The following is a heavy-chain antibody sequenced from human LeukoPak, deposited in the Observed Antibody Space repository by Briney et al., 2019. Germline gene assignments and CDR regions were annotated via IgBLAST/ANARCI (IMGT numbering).Heavy chain of an antibody. J-gene: IGHJ4*02. CDR2: MNPNSGNT. D-gene: IGHD3-10*01. CDR3: ARYNSLLRGVTTSDY. V-gene: IGHV1-8*01. CDR1: GYTFTSYD. Sequence: GASVKVSCKASGYTFTSYDINWVRQATGQGLEWMGWMNPNSGNTGYAQKFQGRVTMTTDTSTTTAHMELRSLRFDDTAVYYCARYNSLLRGVTTSDYWGQGTLVTVSS.